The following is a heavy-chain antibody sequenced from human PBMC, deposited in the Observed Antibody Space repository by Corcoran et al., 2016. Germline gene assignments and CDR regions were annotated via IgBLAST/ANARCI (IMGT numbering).Heavy chain of an antibody. V-gene: IGHV1-46*01. CDR1: GYTFTSYY. D-gene: IGHD1-26*01. Sequence: QVQLVQSGAEVKKPGASVKVSCKASGYTFTSYYMHWVRQAPGQGLEWMGIINPSGGSTSYAQKFQGRVTMTRDTSTSTVYMELSSLRSEDTAVYYCARDRGSYSQSSWLDPWGQGTLVTVSS. CDR2: INPSGGST. J-gene: IGHJ5*02. CDR3: ARDRGSYSQSSWLDP.